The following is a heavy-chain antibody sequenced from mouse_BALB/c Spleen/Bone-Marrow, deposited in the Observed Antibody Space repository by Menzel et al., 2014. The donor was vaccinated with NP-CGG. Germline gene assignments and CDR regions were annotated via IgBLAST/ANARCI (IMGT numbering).Heavy chain of an antibody. Sequence: EVQLQQSGPELVKPGASVKVSCKASGYAFTDYNIYWVKQRHGRSLEWIGYIDLYNGGTSYNQKFKGKATLTVDKSSGTAYMHLNSLTSEDSAVYYCARLGDGYYDALDYWGQGTSVTVSS. CDR2: IDLYNGGT. D-gene: IGHD2-3*01. CDR1: GYAFTDYN. J-gene: IGHJ4*01. CDR3: ARLGDGYYDALDY. V-gene: IGHV1S135*01.